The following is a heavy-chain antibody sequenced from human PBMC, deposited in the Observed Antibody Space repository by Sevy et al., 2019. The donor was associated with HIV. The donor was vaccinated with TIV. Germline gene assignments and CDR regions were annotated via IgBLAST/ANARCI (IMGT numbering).Heavy chain of an antibody. CDR1: GFTFSSSG. V-gene: IGHV3-30*02. CDR2: IRYDGTTK. J-gene: IGHJ3*02. Sequence: GGSLRLSCAASGFTFSSSGMHWVRQAPGKGLEWVTFIRYDGTTKYYADSVKGRFTISRDNSKSTLYLQMNSLRDEDTGVYFCAKLWSTSVTTSDDFDIWGQGTLVTVSS. D-gene: IGHD4-17*01. CDR3: AKLWSTSVTTSDDFDI.